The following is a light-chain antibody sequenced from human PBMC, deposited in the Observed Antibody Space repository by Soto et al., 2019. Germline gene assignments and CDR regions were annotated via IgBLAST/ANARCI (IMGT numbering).Light chain of an antibody. J-gene: IGKJ1*01. V-gene: IGKV3-20*01. CDR2: GAS. CDR1: QSVNNNY. Sequence: EIELTQSPGTLSLSPGERATISCRASQSVNNNYLAWYQQKPGQAPRLLIYGASSMATGIPDRFSGSGSGTDFTLTISRLEPEDFAVYYCQQYGSSPRTFGQGTKVEIK. CDR3: QQYGSSPRT.